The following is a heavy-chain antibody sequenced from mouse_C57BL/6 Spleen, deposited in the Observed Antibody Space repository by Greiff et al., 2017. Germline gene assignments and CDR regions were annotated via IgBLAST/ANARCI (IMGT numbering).Heavy chain of an antibody. D-gene: IGHD2-1*01. J-gene: IGHJ4*01. V-gene: IGHV1-64*01. Sequence: QVQLQQPGAELVKPGASVKLSCKASGYTFTSYWMHWVKQRPGQGLEWIGMIHPNSGSTNYNEKFKSKATLTVDKSSSTAYMQLSSLTSEASAVYYCARDGNFYAMDYWGQGTSVTVSS. CDR3: ARDGNFYAMDY. CDR2: IHPNSGST. CDR1: GYTFTSYW.